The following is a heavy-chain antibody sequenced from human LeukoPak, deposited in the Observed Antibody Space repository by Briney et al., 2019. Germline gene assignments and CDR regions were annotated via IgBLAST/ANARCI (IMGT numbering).Heavy chain of an antibody. D-gene: IGHD2-15*01. CDR2: ISYDGSNK. CDR3: AKGDGVVVVAAVGGNWFDP. CDR1: GFSFISYG. V-gene: IGHV3-30*18. J-gene: IGHJ5*02. Sequence: GGSLRLSCAASGFSFISYGMHWVRQAPGKGLEWVAVISYDGSNKYYADSVKGRFTISRDNSKNTLYLQMNSLRAEDTAVYYCAKGDGVVVVAAVGGNWFDPWGQGTLVTVSS.